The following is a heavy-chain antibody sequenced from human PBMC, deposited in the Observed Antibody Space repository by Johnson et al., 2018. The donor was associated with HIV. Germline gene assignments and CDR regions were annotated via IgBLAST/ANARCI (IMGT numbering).Heavy chain of an antibody. J-gene: IGHJ3*02. D-gene: IGHD1-14*01. Sequence: VQLVESGGGLVQPGRSLRLSCAASGFTFDDYGMSWVRQAPGKGLEWVSGINWNGGSTGYADSVKGRFTISRDNAKNSLYLQMNSLRAEDTAVDYCARNHLHDAFDIWGQGTMVTVSS. CDR2: INWNGGST. V-gene: IGHV3-20*04. CDR3: ARNHLHDAFDI. CDR1: GFTFDDYG.